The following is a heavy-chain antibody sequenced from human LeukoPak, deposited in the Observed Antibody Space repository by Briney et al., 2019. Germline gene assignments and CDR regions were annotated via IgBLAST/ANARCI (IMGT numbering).Heavy chain of an antibody. V-gene: IGHV3-66*04. CDR3: ARLWFGNYFDY. CDR1: GFTVSSNC. D-gene: IGHD3-10*01. J-gene: IGHJ4*02. CDR2: IYSGGST. Sequence: GGSLRLSCAASGFTVSSNCMSWVRQAPGKGLEWVSVIYSGGSTYYADSVKGRFTISRDNSKNTLYLQMNSLRAEDTAVYYCARLWFGNYFDYWGQGTLVTVSS.